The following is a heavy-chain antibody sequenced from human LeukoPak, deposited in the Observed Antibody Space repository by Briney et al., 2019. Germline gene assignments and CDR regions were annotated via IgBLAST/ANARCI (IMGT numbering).Heavy chain of an antibody. CDR1: GDSITTYY. CDR2: IYYSGVT. V-gene: IGHV4-59*08. Sequence: SETLSLTCTVSGDSITTYYWSWIRQPPGKGLEYIGYIYYSGVTNYQPSLKSRVTMSLDTSKNQFSLNLISVTAADTAVYYCARLFGGYSYDFEYWGQGTLLTVSS. CDR3: ARLFGGYSYDFEY. J-gene: IGHJ4*02. D-gene: IGHD5-18*01.